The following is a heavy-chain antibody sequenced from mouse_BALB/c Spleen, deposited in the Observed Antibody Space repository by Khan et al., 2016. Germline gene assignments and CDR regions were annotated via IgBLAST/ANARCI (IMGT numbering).Heavy chain of an antibody. Sequence: EVQLQESGGGLVQPGGSMKLSCVASGFTFSSYWMSWVRQSPEKGLEWVAEIRLKSDNYATHYAESVKGKFTISRDDSKSRLYLQMNSLRAEDTGISYCTRGNYRAMDYWGQGTSVTVSS. D-gene: IGHD2-1*01. V-gene: IGHV6-6*02. CDR3: TRGNYRAMDY. J-gene: IGHJ4*01. CDR1: GFTFSSYW. CDR2: IRLKSDNYAT.